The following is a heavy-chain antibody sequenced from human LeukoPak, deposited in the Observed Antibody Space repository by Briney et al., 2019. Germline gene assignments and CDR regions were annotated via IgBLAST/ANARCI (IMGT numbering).Heavy chain of an antibody. D-gene: IGHD3-22*01. CDR2: IYYSGST. CDR1: GGSISSYY. V-gene: IGHV4-59*01. CDR3: ARGNPYYYDSSGYYIPGAFDI. Sequence: PSETLSLTCTVSGGSISSYYWSWIRQPPGKGLEWIGYIYYSGSTNYNPSLKSRVTISVDTSKNQFSLKLSSVTAADTAVYYCARGNPYYYDSSGYYIPGAFDIWGQGTMVTASS. J-gene: IGHJ3*02.